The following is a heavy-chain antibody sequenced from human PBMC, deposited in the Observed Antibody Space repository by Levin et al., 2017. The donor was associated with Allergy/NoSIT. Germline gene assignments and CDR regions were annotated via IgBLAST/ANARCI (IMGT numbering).Heavy chain of an antibody. V-gene: IGHV3-23*01. CDR3: ARSTNRVGTYYYDSSGYQPIDY. D-gene: IGHD3-22*01. CDR1: GFTFSSYA. Sequence: GESLKISCAASGFTFSSYAMSWVRQAPGKGLEWVSAISGSGGSTYYADSVKGRFTISRDNSKNTLYLQMNSLRAEDTAVYYCARSTNRVGTYYYDSSGYQPIDYWGQGTLVTVSS. CDR2: ISGSGGST. J-gene: IGHJ4*02.